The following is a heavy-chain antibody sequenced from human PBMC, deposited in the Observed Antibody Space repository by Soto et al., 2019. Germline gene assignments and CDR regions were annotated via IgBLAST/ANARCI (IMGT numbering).Heavy chain of an antibody. V-gene: IGHV4-4*02. CDR1: GDSISNNKW. Sequence: QVQLQESGPGLVKPSGTLSLTCAVSGDSISNNKWWTWVRQPPGKGLEWIGEIYHSGSTHYNPSLKSRLTISVDKSKTQFTLXLXSVTAADTGFYYCVRDPPAGGLDFDSWGQGTLVTVSS. CDR2: IYHSGST. D-gene: IGHD2-15*01. J-gene: IGHJ4*02. CDR3: VRDPPAGGLDFDS.